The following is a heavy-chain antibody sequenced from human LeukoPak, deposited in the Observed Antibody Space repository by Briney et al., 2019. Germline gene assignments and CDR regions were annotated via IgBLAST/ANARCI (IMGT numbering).Heavy chain of an antibody. D-gene: IGHD2-2*02. CDR1: GYTFTGYY. CDR2: INPNSGGT. J-gene: IGHJ3*02. Sequence: GASVKVSCKASGYTFTGYYMHWVRQAPGQGLEWMGWINPNSGGTNYAQKFQGRVTMTRDTSISTAYMELSRLRSDDTAVYYCAIFEDIVVVPAAIRAFDIWGQGTMVTVSS. CDR3: AIFEDIVVVPAAIRAFDI. V-gene: IGHV1-2*02.